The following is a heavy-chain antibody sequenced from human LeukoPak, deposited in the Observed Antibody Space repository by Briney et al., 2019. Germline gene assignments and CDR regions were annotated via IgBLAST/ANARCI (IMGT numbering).Heavy chain of an antibody. CDR2: INPKSGGT. CDR1: GYTFTGYF. V-gene: IGHV1-2*02. Sequence: ASVKVSCKASGYTFTGYFIHWVRQAPGQGLEWMGWINPKSGGTNYQQKFQDRVTMTRDTSITTPYMEKSRLRSDDTAIYYCARSMVVRGVMGNYFDPWGQGTLVTVSS. CDR3: ARSMVVRGVMGNYFDP. J-gene: IGHJ5*02. D-gene: IGHD3-10*01.